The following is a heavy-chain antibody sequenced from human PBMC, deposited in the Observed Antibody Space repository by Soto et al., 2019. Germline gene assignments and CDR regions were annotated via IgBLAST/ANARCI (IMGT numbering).Heavy chain of an antibody. D-gene: IGHD4-17*01. CDR3: GRHYLHPPGYGDYGAFAV. J-gene: IGHJ3*01. CDR1: GYNFINHW. V-gene: IGHV5-51*01. CDR2: IYPGDSDT. Sequence: PGESLKISCKSSGYNFINHWIGLVRQMPGKGLEWMGIIYPGDSDTRYGPSFQGQVTISVDKSVTTAYLQWSSLQASDTAIYYCGRHYLHPPGYGDYGAFAVWGPGTMVTVSS.